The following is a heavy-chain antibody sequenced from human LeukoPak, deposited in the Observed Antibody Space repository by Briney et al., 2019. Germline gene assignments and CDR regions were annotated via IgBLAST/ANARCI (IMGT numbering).Heavy chain of an antibody. Sequence: ASVKVSCKASGYTFTSYDINWVRQATGQELEWMGWMNPSSGNTGYAQKFQGRVTMTRNTSISTAYMELSSLRSEDTAVYYCTTVRVVPAAIGGQGTLVTVSS. CDR2: MNPSSGNT. V-gene: IGHV1-8*01. D-gene: IGHD2-2*01. CDR1: GYTFTSYD. CDR3: TTVRVVPAAI. J-gene: IGHJ4*02.